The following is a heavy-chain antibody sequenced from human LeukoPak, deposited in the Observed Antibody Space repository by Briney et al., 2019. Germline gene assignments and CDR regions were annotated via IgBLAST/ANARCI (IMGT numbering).Heavy chain of an antibody. Sequence: GGSLRLSCAASGFTFSSYWMSWVRQAPGKGLEWVGRTRNKANRYSTEYAASVKGRFTISRDDSKNSLYLQMNSLKTEDTAVYYCARSPVGTTPFDYWGQGTLVTVSS. V-gene: IGHV3-72*01. J-gene: IGHJ4*02. CDR3: ARSPVGTTPFDY. CDR1: GFTFSSYW. CDR2: TRNKANRYST. D-gene: IGHD1-26*01.